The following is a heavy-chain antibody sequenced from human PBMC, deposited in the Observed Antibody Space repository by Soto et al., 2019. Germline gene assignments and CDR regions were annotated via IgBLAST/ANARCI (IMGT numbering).Heavy chain of an antibody. D-gene: IGHD2-15*01. V-gene: IGHV3-23*01. CDR3: AKTPRALAATLPRGRFHA. J-gene: IGHJ5*02. CDR2: ISGSGGST. Sequence: EVQLLDSGGGLVQPGGYLRLYCAASGLTFSSNAMSWVRQAPGKGLEWVSAISGSGGSTYYAGSVQGRFTISRDNSKNTLYLQMNSLRAEDTAVYYCAKTPRALAATLPRGRFHAWGQGTLVTVSS. CDR1: GLTFSSNA.